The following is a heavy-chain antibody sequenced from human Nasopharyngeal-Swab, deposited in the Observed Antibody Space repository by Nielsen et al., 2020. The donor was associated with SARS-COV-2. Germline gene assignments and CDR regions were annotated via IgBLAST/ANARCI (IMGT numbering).Heavy chain of an antibody. CDR1: GDRLSSSSAA. V-gene: IGHV6-1*01. Sequence: SQTLSLTCASPGDRLSSSSAAWNWPRPSPSRGLEWLGRTYYRSKWYNDYAVSVKSRITINPHTSKNQSSLHLNSVTPEDTAVYYCARARGAYGNYYYYYYTDVWGKGTTVTVSS. J-gene: IGHJ6*03. CDR3: ARARGAYGNYYYYYYTDV. CDR2: TYYRSKWYN. D-gene: IGHD4-11*01.